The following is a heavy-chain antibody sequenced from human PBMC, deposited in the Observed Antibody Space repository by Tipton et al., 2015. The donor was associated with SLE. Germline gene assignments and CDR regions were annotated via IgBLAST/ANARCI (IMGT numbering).Heavy chain of an antibody. V-gene: IGHV3-9*03. CDR1: GFTFDDYA. J-gene: IGHJ3*02. Sequence: SLRLSCAASGFTFDDYAMHWVRQAPGKGLEWVSGISWNSGSIGYADSVKGRFTISRDNAKNSLYLQMKSLRAEDMALYYCAKDMGMGYFDWLSAFDIWGQGSMVTVSS. CDR3: AKDMGMGYFDWLSAFDI. D-gene: IGHD3-9*01. CDR2: ISWNSGSI.